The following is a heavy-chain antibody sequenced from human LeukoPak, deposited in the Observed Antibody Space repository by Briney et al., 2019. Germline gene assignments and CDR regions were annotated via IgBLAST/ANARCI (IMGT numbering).Heavy chain of an antibody. V-gene: IGHV1-46*01. Sequence: ASVKVSCKASGYTFTSYYMHWVRQAPGQGLEWMGIINPSGGSTSYAQKFQGRVTMTRDMSTSTVYMELSSLRSEDTAVYYCARDPYSGSYSAYYYYYMDIWGKGTTVTVSS. CDR3: ARDPYSGSYSAYYYYYMDI. J-gene: IGHJ6*03. D-gene: IGHD1-26*01. CDR1: GYTFTSYY. CDR2: INPSGGST.